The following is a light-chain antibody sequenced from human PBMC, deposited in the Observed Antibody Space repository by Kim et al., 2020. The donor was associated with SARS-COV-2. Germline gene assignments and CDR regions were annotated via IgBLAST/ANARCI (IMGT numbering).Light chain of an antibody. CDR3: QQYNANPWT. CDR2: KAS. Sequence: ASVGDRVTITCRASQSISAWLAWYQQKPGKAPNLLIYKASSLESGVPSRFSGSGFGTEFTLSISSLQPNDFAVYYCQQYNANPWTFGQGTKVDIK. J-gene: IGKJ1*01. CDR1: QSISAW. V-gene: IGKV1-5*03.